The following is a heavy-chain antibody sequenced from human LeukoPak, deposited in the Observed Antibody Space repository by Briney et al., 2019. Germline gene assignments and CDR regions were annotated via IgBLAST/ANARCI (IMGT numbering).Heavy chain of an antibody. CDR3: ASGGGYSYDFGYLFDY. J-gene: IGHJ4*02. Sequence: SETLSLSCTVSGGSITSSSHYWGCSRPPPGHGLEWLGRIYYSGSTYYDASLQSRVTISVDTSKNQFTLKLSSVTAADTAVYYCASGGGYSYDFGYLFDYWGEGTLGSASS. CDR1: GGSITSSSHY. D-gene: IGHD5-18*01. V-gene: IGHV4-39*01. CDR2: IYYSGST.